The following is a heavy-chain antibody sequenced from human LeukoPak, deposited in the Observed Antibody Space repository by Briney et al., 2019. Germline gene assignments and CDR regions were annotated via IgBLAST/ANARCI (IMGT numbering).Heavy chain of an antibody. V-gene: IGHV1-8*01. Sequence: GASVKVSCKASGYTFTNYDINWVRQAPGQGLEWMGWMNPNSGNTGYAQKFQGRVTMTRNTSISTAYLELSSLRSEATAMYYCARGPGCTSNSCPYYFDYWGQGTLVTVSS. CDR3: ARGPGCTSNSCPYYFDY. D-gene: IGHD2-2*01. CDR2: MNPNSGNT. J-gene: IGHJ4*02. CDR1: GYTFTNYD.